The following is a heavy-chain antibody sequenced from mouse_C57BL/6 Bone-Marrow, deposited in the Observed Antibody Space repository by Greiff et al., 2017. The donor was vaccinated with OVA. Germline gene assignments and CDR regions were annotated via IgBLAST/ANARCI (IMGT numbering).Heavy chain of an antibody. CDR1: GFTFSDYG. V-gene: IGHV5-17*01. Sequence: EVQLVESGGGLVKPGGSLKLSCAASGFTFSDYGMHWVRQAPEKGLEWVAYISSGSSTIYYADTVKGRFPISRDNAKNTLFLQMTSRRSEDTAMYYCARRDYYGRNFDVWGTGTTVTVSS. J-gene: IGHJ1*03. CDR2: ISSGSSTI. D-gene: IGHD1-1*01. CDR3: ARRDYYGRNFDV.